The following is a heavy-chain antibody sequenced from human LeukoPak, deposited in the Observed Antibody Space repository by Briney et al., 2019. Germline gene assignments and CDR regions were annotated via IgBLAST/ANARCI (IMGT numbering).Heavy chain of an antibody. D-gene: IGHD3-10*01. J-gene: IGHJ4*02. CDR2: IDQPGSQH. CDR3: ARGLGRGTADY. CDR1: GFIFSSSW. Sequence: GGSLRLSCAASGFIFSSSWMIWVRQAPGKGLEWVANIDQPGSQHYSVESVRGRFTISRDNAKNSLFLQLSSLRVEDTAVYYCARGLGRGTADYWGQGTLVTVSS. V-gene: IGHV3-7*01.